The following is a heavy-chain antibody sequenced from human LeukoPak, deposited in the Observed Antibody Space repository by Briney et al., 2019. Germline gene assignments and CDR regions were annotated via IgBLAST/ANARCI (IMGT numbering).Heavy chain of an antibody. CDR1: GGSISSYY. V-gene: IGHV4-59*01. CDR3: ASGTTVTNFAY. D-gene: IGHD4-17*01. J-gene: IGHJ4*02. CDR2: IYDSGST. Sequence: SETLSLTCTVSGGSISSYYWNWIRQPPGKGLEWIGYIYDSGSTNYNPSLKSRVTISVDTSKNQFSLKLSSVTAADTAVYYCASGTTVTNFAYWGQGTLVTVSS.